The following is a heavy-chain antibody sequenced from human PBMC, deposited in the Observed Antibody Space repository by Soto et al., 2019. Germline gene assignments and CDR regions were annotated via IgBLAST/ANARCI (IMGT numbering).Heavy chain of an antibody. CDR1: GGSISSGGYY. V-gene: IGHV4-31*03. J-gene: IGHJ4*02. CDR2: IYYSGST. D-gene: IGHD3-22*01. CDR3: ARGVYDSSGCIDY. Sequence: KTSETLSLTCTVSGGSISSGGYYWSWIRQHPGKGLEWIGYIYYSGSTYYNPSLKSRVTISVDTSKNQFSLKLSSVTAADTAVYYCARGVYDSSGCIDYWGQGTLVTVSS.